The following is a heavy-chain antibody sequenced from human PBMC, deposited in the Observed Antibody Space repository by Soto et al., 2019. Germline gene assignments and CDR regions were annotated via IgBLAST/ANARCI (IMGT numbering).Heavy chain of an antibody. CDR2: IYDTGST. CDR1: GSDITTYY. D-gene: IGHD3-9*01. J-gene: IGHJ5*02. Sequence: SETLSLTSTVSGSDITTYYWSWLRQSPGKGLEWIGHIYDTGSTTYNPSLKSRVTISVDTSNKQFSLRLTSVTAADTAVYYCARCPIDHNWFDPWGQGTLVTVSS. CDR3: ARCPIDHNWFDP. V-gene: IGHV4-59*01.